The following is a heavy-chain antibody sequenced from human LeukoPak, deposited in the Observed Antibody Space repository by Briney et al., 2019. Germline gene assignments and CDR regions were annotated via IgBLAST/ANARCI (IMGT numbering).Heavy chain of an antibody. V-gene: IGHV4-31*03. J-gene: IGHJ6*02. CDR3: ARGPYCSSRNCRPGTHYYGMDV. CDR2: IYYSGST. CDR1: GGSISSGGYY. Sequence: SQTLSLTCTVSGGSISSGGYYWSWIRQHPGKGLEWIGYIYYSGSTYYNPSLKSRVTISIDKSKNQFSLKLTSVTAADAAVYYCARGPYCSSRNCRPGTHYYGMDVWGQGTPVTVSS. D-gene: IGHD2-2*01.